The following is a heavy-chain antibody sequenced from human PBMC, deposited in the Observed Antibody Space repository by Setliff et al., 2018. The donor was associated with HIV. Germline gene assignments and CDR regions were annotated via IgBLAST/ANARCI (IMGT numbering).Heavy chain of an antibody. D-gene: IGHD4-17*01. Sequence: ASVKVSCKASGYTFSNYGMNWVRQAPGQGLEWMGWINTNTGNPTYAQDFTGRFVFSLDTSVSTAYLQISSLKAEDTAVYYCARDHDYGDLSRNRFYMDVWGKGTTVTVSS. CDR2: INTNTGNP. J-gene: IGHJ6*03. CDR1: GYTFSNYG. V-gene: IGHV7-4-1*02. CDR3: ARDHDYGDLSRNRFYMDV.